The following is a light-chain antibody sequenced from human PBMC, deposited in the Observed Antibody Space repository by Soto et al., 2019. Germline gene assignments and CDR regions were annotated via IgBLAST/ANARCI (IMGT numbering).Light chain of an antibody. CDR2: EVN. CDR3: SAYSDIDTKV. J-gene: IGLJ1*01. CDR1: SSDVGAYIY. Sequence: QSALTQPASVSGSPGQSITISCGGTSSDVGAYIYVSWYQQFPDKAPKLILYEVNNRPSGVSNRFSGSKSDTTASLTISGLQPEDEADYYCSAYSDIDTKVFGTGTKLTVL. V-gene: IGLV2-14*03.